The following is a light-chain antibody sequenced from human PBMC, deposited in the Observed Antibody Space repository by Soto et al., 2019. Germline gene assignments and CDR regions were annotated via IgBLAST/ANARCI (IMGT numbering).Light chain of an antibody. J-gene: IGKJ4*01. CDR2: TAS. V-gene: IGKV1-39*01. CDR1: QDINTY. Sequence: DIQMTQSPSSLSASAGDRVTITCRASQDINTYLNWYRQKPGKAPELLIYTASHLQSGVPSRFSGTGSGTDFTLIISSLQPEDFAPYYCQQTYSTPLTFGGGTKVYIK. CDR3: QQTYSTPLT.